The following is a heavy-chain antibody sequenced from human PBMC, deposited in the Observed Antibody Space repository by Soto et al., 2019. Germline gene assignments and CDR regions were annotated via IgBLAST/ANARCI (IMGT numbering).Heavy chain of an antibody. J-gene: IGHJ6*02. Sequence: ASVKVSCKASGFTFTSSAVQWVRQARGQRLEWIGWIVVGSGNTNYAQKFQERVTITRDMSTSTAYMELSSLRCEDTAVYYCAADFRGKKDYYYYGMDVWGQGTTVTVSS. CDR3: AADFRGKKDYYYYGMDV. D-gene: IGHD3-10*01. CDR1: GFTFTSSA. CDR2: IVVGSGNT. V-gene: IGHV1-58*01.